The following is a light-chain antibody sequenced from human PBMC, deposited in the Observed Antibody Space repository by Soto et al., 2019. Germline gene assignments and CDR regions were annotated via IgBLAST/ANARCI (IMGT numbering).Light chain of an antibody. Sequence: EIVLTQSPGTLSVSPGERATLSCRASQSVNKYLAWYQQKPGQAPRLLIYGASTRDTGIPDRFSGSGSGTEFTLTISCLQSEDFAIYYCQQYDNLPTWTIGQGTKVEIK. CDR1: QSVNKY. V-gene: IGKV3-15*01. CDR3: QQYDNLPTWT. J-gene: IGKJ1*01. CDR2: GAS.